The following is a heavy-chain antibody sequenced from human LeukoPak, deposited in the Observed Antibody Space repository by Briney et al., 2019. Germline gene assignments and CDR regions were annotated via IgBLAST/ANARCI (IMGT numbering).Heavy chain of an antibody. V-gene: IGHV4-59*01. J-gene: IGHJ4*02. D-gene: IGHD5-18*01. CDR1: GDSISTYY. CDR2: IYYRVTS. Sequence: PSETLSLTCTVSGDSISTYYWSWIRQPPGKGLEWIGYIYYRVTSDYNPSLKSRVTISVDTSKNQFSLKLSSVTAADTAVYYCARGTRYSYGDFDYWGQGTLVTVSS. CDR3: ARGTRYSYGDFDY.